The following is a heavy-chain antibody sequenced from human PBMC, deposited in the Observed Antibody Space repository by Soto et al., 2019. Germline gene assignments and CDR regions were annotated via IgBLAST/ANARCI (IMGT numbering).Heavy chain of an antibody. J-gene: IGHJ5*02. CDR2: IYYSGST. Sequence: PSETLSLTCTVSGGSISRYYWSWIRQPPGKGLEWIGYIYYSGSTNYNPSLKSRVTISVDTSKNQFSLKLSSVAAADTAVYYCARSNCGGDGYSGNWFYPWGQGTLVTVSS. CDR1: GGSISRYY. D-gene: IGHD2-21*02. CDR3: ARSNCGGDGYSGNWFYP. V-gene: IGHV4-59*01.